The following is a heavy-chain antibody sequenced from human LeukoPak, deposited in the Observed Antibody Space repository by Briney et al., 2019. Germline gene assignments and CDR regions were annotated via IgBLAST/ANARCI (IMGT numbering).Heavy chain of an antibody. CDR3: TQGRGDRSGWSFDY. J-gene: IGHJ4*02. CDR1: GFTFTNYS. V-gene: IGHV3-23*01. D-gene: IGHD6-19*01. CDR2: ITDSGGST. Sequence: ESLTLSCAAPGFTFTNYSMTWFRQAPGKGLEWVSAITDSGGSTYYADPVKGRITISRDTSNNTPYLQMSSLRADATAVYYCTQGRGDRSGWSFDYWGQGTLVTVSS.